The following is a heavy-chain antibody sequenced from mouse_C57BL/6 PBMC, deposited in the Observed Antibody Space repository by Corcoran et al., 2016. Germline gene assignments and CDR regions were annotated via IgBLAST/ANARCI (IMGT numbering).Heavy chain of an antibody. V-gene: IGHV1-26*01. Sequence: EVQLQQSGPELVKPGASVKISCKASGYTFTDYYMNWVKQSHGKSLEWIGDINPNNGGTSYNQKFKGKATLTVDKSSSTAYMELRSLTSEDSAVYYCARGGNLYAMDYWGQGTSVTVSS. D-gene: IGHD2-1*01. CDR3: ARGGNLYAMDY. J-gene: IGHJ4*01. CDR2: INPNNGGT. CDR1: GYTFTDYY.